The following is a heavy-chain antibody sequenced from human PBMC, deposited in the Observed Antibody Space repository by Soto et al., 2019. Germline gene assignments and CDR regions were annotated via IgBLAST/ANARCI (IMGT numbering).Heavy chain of an antibody. CDR3: ARIPYDSTGYYSPY. J-gene: IGHJ4*02. V-gene: IGHV2-26*01. D-gene: IGHD3-22*01. CDR2: IFSNDEK. Sequence: SGPTLVNPTGTLTLTCTVSGFSLKNSRMGVSWIRQPPGRALEWLAHIFSNDEKSYSTSLENRLTISKDTSKSQVVLTMTNMDPVDTATYYCARIPYDSTGYYSPYWGQGTLVTVSS. CDR1: GFSLKNSRMG.